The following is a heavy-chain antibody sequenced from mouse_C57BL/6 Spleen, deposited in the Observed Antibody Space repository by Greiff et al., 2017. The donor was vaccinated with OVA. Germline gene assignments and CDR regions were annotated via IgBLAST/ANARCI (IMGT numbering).Heavy chain of an antibody. CDR1: GYTFTGYW. D-gene: IGHD2-13*01. J-gene: IGHJ4*01. CDR3: ARREYSDYWSYAMEY. Sequence: QVQLQQSGAELMKPGASVKLSCKATGYTFTGYWIEWVKQRPGHGLEWIGEILPGSGGTSYNEKFKGKATFTAVTSAITAYMPLSSLTTEDSAIYNSARREYSDYWSYAMEYWGQGTSVTVSS. V-gene: IGHV1-9*01. CDR2: ILPGSGGT.